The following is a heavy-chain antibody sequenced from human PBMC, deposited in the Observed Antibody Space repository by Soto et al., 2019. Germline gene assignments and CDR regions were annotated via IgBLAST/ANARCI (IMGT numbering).Heavy chain of an antibody. CDR3: ARGVCGTTNCTTFDF. CDR2: IYYSGNT. D-gene: IGHD2-2*01. J-gene: IGHJ4*02. CDR1: GGSISSGGYY. Sequence: QVQLQESGPGLVKPSQTLSLTCAVSGGSISSGGYYWSWIRQHPGKGLEWIGYIYYSGNTHYNAYLKGRVTISMDTSKNQFSVNLSSVTAADTAVYYCARGVCGTTNCTTFDFWGQGTLVTVSS. V-gene: IGHV4-31*11.